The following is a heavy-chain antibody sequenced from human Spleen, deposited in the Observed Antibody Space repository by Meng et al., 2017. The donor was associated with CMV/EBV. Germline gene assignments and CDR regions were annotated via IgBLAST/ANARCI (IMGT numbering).Heavy chain of an antibody. CDR1: GYTFTGYY. V-gene: IGHV1-2*02. Sequence: VKVSCKASGYTFTGYYMHWVRQAPGQGLEWMGWINPNSGGTNYAQKFQGRVTMTRDTSISTAYMELSRLRSDDTAVYYCARDFWSGYSSTYYYGMDVWGQGTTVTVSS. J-gene: IGHJ6*02. CDR2: INPNSGGT. D-gene: IGHD3-3*01. CDR3: ARDFWSGYSSTYYYGMDV.